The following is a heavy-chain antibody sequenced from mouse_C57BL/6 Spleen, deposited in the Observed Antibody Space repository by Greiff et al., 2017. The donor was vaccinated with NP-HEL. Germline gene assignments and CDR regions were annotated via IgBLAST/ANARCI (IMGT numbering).Heavy chain of an antibody. CDR1: GYTFTSYW. CDR3: AREGSQLRPYYFAY. V-gene: IGHV1-61*01. D-gene: IGHD3-2*02. Sequence: QVQLQQSGAELVRPGSSVKLSCKASGYTFTSYWMEWVKQRPGQGLEWIGDIFPSDSGTHYNQKFKDKATLTEDKSSSTAYMQLSSLTAEASAVYYCAREGSQLRPYYFAYWGQGTTLTVSS. J-gene: IGHJ2*01. CDR2: IFPSDSGT.